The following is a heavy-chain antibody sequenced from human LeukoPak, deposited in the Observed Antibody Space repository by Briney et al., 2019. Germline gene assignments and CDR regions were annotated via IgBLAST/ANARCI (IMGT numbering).Heavy chain of an antibody. CDR1: GFTFSDYY. V-gene: IGHV3-11*04. J-gene: IGHJ4*02. Sequence: KPGGSLRLSCAASGFTFSDYYMSWIRQAPGKGLEWVSYISSSGSTIYYADSVKGRFTISRDNAKNSLYLQMNSLSVEDTAVYYCARDCSTTSCYRGGYWGQGTLVTASS. CDR2: ISSSGSTI. D-gene: IGHD2-2*01. CDR3: ARDCSTTSCYRGGY.